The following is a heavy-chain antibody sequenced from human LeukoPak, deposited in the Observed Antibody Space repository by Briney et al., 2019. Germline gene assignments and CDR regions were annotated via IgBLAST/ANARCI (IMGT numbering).Heavy chain of an antibody. CDR1: GFPFSSYA. Sequence: GGSLTLSCAASGFPFSSYAIHWVRQAPGKGPEWVAVISYDGRDSHHADSVKGRFTISRDNAKNSLYLQMNSLRAEDTAVYYCARYRYSFPDYWGQGTLVTVSS. CDR2: ISYDGRDS. CDR3: ARYRYSFPDY. D-gene: IGHD3-16*02. J-gene: IGHJ4*02. V-gene: IGHV3-30*04.